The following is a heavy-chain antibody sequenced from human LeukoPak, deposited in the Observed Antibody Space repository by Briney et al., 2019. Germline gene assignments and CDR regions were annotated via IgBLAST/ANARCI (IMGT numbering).Heavy chain of an antibody. D-gene: IGHD2-21*01. CDR2: IIPIFGTA. CDR3: WGGGWKKPFDY. V-gene: IGHV1-69*01. J-gene: IGHJ4*02. Sequence: SVKVSCKASGGTFSSYAISWVRQAPGQGLEWMGGIIPIFGTANYAQKFQGRVTITADESTSTAYMELRSLRSDDTAVYYCWGGGWKKPFDYWGQGTLVTVSS. CDR1: GGTFSSYA.